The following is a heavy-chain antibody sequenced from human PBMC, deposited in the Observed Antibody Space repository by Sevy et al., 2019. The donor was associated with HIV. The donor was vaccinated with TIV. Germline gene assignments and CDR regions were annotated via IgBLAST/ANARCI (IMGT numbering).Heavy chain of an antibody. CDR2: FDPEDGER. Sequence: ASVKVSCKVSGKNLNDLPMHWVRQAPGKGLEWMGRFDPEDGERIYAQKFQGRVTMTEDTSRETAYMGLNRLRSEDTAMYYCATTREYYEDNSGYLDYWGQGILVTVSS. V-gene: IGHV1-24*01. J-gene: IGHJ4*02. CDR3: ATTREYYEDNSGYLDY. D-gene: IGHD3-16*01. CDR1: GKNLNDLP.